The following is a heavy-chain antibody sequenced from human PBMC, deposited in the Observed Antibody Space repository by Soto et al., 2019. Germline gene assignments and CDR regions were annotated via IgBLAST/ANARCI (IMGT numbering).Heavy chain of an antibody. CDR2: IIPIFGTA. Sequence: VKVSCKASGGTFSSYAISWVRQAPGQGLEWMGGIIPIFGTANYAQKFQGRVTITADESTSTAYMELSSLRSEDTAVYYCARDPSYCGGDCYQGGMDVWGQGTTVTVSS. J-gene: IGHJ6*02. D-gene: IGHD2-21*02. CDR1: GGTFSSYA. CDR3: ARDPSYCGGDCYQGGMDV. V-gene: IGHV1-69*13.